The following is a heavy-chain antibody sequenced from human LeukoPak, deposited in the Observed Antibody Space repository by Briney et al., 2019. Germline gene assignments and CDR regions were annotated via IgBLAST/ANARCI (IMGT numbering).Heavy chain of an antibody. D-gene: IGHD1-26*01. V-gene: IGHV4-61*01. CDR1: GGSISSGSYY. CDR2: IYYSGST. Sequence: SQTLSLTCTVSGGSISSGSYYWSWIRQPPGKGLEWIGYIYYSGSTNYNPSLKSRVTISVDTSKNQFSLKLSSVTAADTAVYYCARVTYSGSWDWGQGTLVTVSS. J-gene: IGHJ4*02. CDR3: ARVTYSGSWD.